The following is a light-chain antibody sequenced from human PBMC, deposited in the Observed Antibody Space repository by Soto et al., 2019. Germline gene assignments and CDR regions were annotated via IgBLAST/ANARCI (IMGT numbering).Light chain of an antibody. CDR3: HQYGSSPLT. CDR2: GAS. Sequence: MVLPQSPGTLSLSPGESGTLSCMAGQTFISRSLAWSQQKPGQAPRLLIYGASNRASGIPDRFSGGGSGTDFTLTISRLEPEDFAVYYCHQYGSSPLTFGGGTKVDI. J-gene: IGKJ4*01. V-gene: IGKV3-20*01. CDR1: QTFISRS.